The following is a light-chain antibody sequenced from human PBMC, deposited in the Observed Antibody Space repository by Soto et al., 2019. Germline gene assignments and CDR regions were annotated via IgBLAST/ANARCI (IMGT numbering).Light chain of an antibody. V-gene: IGKV1-27*01. CDR3: QKYNCAPRT. J-gene: IGKJ1*01. CDR1: QGISNH. CDR2: AAS. Sequence: DLQMTQSPSSLSASVGDRVTLTCRASQGISNHVAWYQQKPGKVPKLLIYAASTLQSGVPSRFSGSGSGTDFTLTISSLQHEYFATYYWQKYNCAPRTFGQGTKVEFK.